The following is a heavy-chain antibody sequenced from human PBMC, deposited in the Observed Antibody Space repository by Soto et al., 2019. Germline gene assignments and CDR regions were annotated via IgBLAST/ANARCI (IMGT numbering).Heavy chain of an antibody. CDR3: ARNMDYYYGPGSGNGHGF. Sequence: QVQLVQSGAELKEPGDSVRVSCEASGYTFTAYYIHWVRQAPGQGLEWMGWINPRFGDTSYAQDFQGRFCMTRDTSISTVYMELSRLASDDTAIYYCARNMDYYYGPGSGNGHGFWGQGTTVTVFS. D-gene: IGHD3-10*01. CDR1: GYTFTAYY. V-gene: IGHV1-2*02. CDR2: INPRFGDT. J-gene: IGHJ6*02.